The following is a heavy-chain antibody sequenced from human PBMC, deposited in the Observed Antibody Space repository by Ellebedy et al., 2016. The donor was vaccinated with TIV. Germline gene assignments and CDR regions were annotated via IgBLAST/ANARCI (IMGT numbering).Heavy chain of an antibody. CDR1: GFTFSSYG. J-gene: IGHJ6*02. V-gene: IGHV3-30*18. CDR2: ISYDGSNK. Sequence: GGSLRLSXAASGFTFSSYGMHWVRQAPGKGLEWVAVISYDGSNKYYADSVKGRFTISRDNSKNTLYLQMNSLRAEDTAVYYCAKQLEYYYYGMDVWGQGTTVTVSS. D-gene: IGHD6-6*01. CDR3: AKQLEYYYYGMDV.